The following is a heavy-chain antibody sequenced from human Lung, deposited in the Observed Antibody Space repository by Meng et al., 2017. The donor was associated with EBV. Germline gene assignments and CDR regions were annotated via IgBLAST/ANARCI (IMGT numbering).Heavy chain of an antibody. J-gene: IGHJ4*02. CDR2: ISAYNRNT. Sequence: QEQLSQSGVGVKMQAASVSVSCKPSGYAFNNYVISGVRQAPGQGLEWMGWISAYNRNTDYAQKFRGRVIMTTDTSTSTAYLDLRSLTSDDTAVYYCARVSDSESSGLDYWGQGTLVTVS. CDR3: ARVSDSESSGLDY. D-gene: IGHD3-22*01. CDR1: GYAFNNYV. V-gene: IGHV1-18*01.